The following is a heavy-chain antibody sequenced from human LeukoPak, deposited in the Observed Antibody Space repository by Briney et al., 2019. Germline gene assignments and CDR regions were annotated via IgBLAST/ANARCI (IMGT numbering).Heavy chain of an antibody. Sequence: IYYSGITNYNPSLNRRVTISVDTSKNQFSLKLSSVTAADTAVYYCARVSDSSGYYYGVFNYWGQGTLVTVSS. CDR3: ARVSDSSGYYYGVFNY. CDR2: IYYSGIT. J-gene: IGHJ4*02. D-gene: IGHD3-22*01. V-gene: IGHV4-59*01.